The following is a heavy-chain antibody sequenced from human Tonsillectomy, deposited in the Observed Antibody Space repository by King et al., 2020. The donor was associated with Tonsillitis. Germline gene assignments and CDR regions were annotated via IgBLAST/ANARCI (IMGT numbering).Heavy chain of an antibody. CDR2: IYSGGST. J-gene: IGHJ6*02. Sequence: VQLVESGGGLIQPGGSLRLSCAASGFTVSSNYMSWVRQAPGKGLECVSFIYSGGSTYYADSVKGRFTISRDNSKNTLYLQMNSLRAEDTAVYYCATRSIPYYYYAMDVWGQGTTVTVSS. CDR1: GFTVSSNY. CDR3: ATRSIPYYYYAMDV. V-gene: IGHV3-53*01.